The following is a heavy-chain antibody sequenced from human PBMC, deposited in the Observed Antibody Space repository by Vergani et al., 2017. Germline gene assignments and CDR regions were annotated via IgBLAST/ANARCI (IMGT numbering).Heavy chain of an antibody. Sequence: QVQLQESGPGLVKPSETLSLTCTVSGGSISSYYWSWIRQPPGKGLEWIGYIYYSGSTNYNPSLKSRVTISVDTSKNQFSLKLSSVTAADTAVYYCASLGVPAANQNRFDPWGQGTLVTVSS. J-gene: IGHJ5*02. CDR2: IYYSGST. D-gene: IGHD2-2*01. V-gene: IGHV4-59*01. CDR1: GGSISSYY. CDR3: ASLGVPAANQNRFDP.